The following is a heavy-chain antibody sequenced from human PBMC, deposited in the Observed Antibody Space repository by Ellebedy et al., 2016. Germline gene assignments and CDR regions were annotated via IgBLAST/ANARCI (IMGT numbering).Heavy chain of an antibody. D-gene: IGHD3-3*01. CDR2: IKQDGSEK. Sequence: GESLKISXAASGFTFSSYWMSWVRQAPGKGLEWVANIKQDGSEKYYVDSVKGRFTISRDNAKNSLYLQMNSLRAEDTAVYYCARDRPVLRFLEWLFLFDYWGQGTLVTVSS. CDR3: ARDRPVLRFLEWLFLFDY. V-gene: IGHV3-7*01. CDR1: GFTFSSYW. J-gene: IGHJ4*02.